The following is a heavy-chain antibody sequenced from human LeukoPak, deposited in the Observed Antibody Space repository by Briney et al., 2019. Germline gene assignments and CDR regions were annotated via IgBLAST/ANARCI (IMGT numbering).Heavy chain of an antibody. CDR3: ARVRLWLRGPDY. CDR1: GGSFSGYY. V-gene: IGHV4-34*01. CDR2: INHSGST. D-gene: IGHD5-18*01. J-gene: IGHJ4*02. Sequence: KPSETLSLTCAVYGGSFSGYYWSWIRQPPGKGLEWIGEINHSGSTNYNPSLKSRVTISVDTSKNQFSLKLSSVTAADTAVYYCARVRLWLRGPDYWAREPWSPSPQ.